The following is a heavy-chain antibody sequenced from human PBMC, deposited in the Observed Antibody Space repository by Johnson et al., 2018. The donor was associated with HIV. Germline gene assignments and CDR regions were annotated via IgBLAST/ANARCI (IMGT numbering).Heavy chain of an antibody. CDR1: GFTVSDNY. Sequence: VQLVESGGGLVQPGRSLRLSCAASGFTVSDNYMSWVRQAPGKGLEWVSIIYSGGTAYYADSVKGRFTVSRDDSKNTLFLQMNSLRAEDTAVYYCAKDEGSGYSYDAFDIWGQGTMVTVSS. CDR2: IYSGGTA. CDR3: AKDEGSGYSYDAFDI. J-gene: IGHJ3*02. V-gene: IGHV3-53*01. D-gene: IGHD3-3*01.